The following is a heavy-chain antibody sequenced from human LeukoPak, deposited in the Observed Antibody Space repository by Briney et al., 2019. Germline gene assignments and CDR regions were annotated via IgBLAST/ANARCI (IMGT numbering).Heavy chain of an antibody. Sequence: KPGGSLRLSCAASGFTFSDYYMSWIRQAPGKGLEWVSYISSSGSTIYYADSVKGRFTISRDNAKNSLYLQMNSLRAEDTAVYYCARWSVLLWFGEFDPWGLGTLVTVSS. J-gene: IGHJ5*02. CDR1: GFTFSDYY. CDR3: ARWSVLLWFGEFDP. CDR2: ISSSGSTI. V-gene: IGHV3-11*04. D-gene: IGHD3-10*01.